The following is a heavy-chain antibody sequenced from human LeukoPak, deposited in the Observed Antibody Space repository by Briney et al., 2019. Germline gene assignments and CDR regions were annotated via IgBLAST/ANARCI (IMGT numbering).Heavy chain of an antibody. CDR1: GFTFSSYG. Sequence: PGGSLRLSCAASGFTFSSYGMHWLRHTPDKGLQWVALISYDGSHQYYADSVKSRFNISRDNSNNTLYLLMKSLRAEDTAVYYCARDTMTPYFMDVWGKGTTVTISS. CDR3: ARDTMTPYFMDV. CDR2: ISYDGSHQ. D-gene: IGHD2-2*01. V-gene: IGHV3-30*03. J-gene: IGHJ6*03.